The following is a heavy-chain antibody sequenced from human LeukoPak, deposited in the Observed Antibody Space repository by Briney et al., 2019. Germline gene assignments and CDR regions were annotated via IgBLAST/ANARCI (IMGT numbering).Heavy chain of an antibody. V-gene: IGHV1-69*13. CDR2: IIPIFGTA. CDR3: ARDRKPTYYYDSSGYPFDY. CDR1: GGTFSSYA. D-gene: IGHD3-22*01. Sequence: SVKVSCKASGGTFSSYAISWVRQAPGQGLEWMGGIIPIFGTANYAQKFQGRVTITADESTSTAYMELSSLRSEDTAVYYCARDRKPTYYYDSSGYPFDYWGQGTLVTVSS. J-gene: IGHJ4*02.